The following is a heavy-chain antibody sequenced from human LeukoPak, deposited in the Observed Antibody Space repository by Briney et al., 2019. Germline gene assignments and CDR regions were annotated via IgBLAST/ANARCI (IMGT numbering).Heavy chain of an antibody. D-gene: IGHD6-13*01. CDR3: AKVISSSCGIGGY. CDR2: ICASGGNT. V-gene: IGHV3-23*01. J-gene: IGHJ4*02. CDR1: GFTLNNYA. Sequence: GGSLRLSCAASGFTLNNYAMTWVRQAPGKGLEWVSAICASGGNTYYADSVKGRFTISRDTSKNTLYLQMNSLRAEDTAVYYCAKVISSSCGIGGYWSQGTLVTVSS.